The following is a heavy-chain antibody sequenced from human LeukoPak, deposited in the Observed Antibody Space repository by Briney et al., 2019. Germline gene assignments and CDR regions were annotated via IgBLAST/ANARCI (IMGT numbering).Heavy chain of an antibody. CDR3: ITIFGVVIPDY. CDR1: EFTFSDYY. CDR2: ISYSGDTI. V-gene: IGHV3-11*01. Sequence: KPGGSLRLSCAASEFTFSDYYMSWIRQAPGKGLEWVSYISYSGDTIYYADSVKGRFTVSRDNAKNSLYLQMNSLRAEDTAVYYCITIFGVVIPDYWGQGTLVTVSS. D-gene: IGHD3-3*01. J-gene: IGHJ4*02.